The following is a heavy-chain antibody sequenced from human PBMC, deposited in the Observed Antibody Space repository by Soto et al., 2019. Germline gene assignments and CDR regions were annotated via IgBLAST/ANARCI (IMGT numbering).Heavy chain of an antibody. J-gene: IGHJ4*02. V-gene: IGHV3-30*02. CDR2: ISNDGSKT. D-gene: IGHD1-1*01. Sequence: PGGSLRLSCRTSGFTFSSYGMHWVRQAPGKGPEWVAFISNDGSKTDYADSVKGRFTVSRDNSKNTLYLQMNSLRAEDTAVYYCAKSVYNWNDGFFDYWGQGTLVTVSS. CDR3: AKSVYNWNDGFFDY. CDR1: GFTFSSYG.